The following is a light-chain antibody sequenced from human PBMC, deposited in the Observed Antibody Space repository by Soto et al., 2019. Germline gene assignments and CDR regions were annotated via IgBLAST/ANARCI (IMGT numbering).Light chain of an antibody. CDR2: DVS. CDR1: SSDVGGYDY. CDR3: SSYTSSNTGV. J-gene: IGLJ2*01. V-gene: IGLV2-14*03. Sequence: QSALTQPASVSGSPGRSITISCTGTSSDVGGYDYVSWYQHHPGKAPKLMIYDVSNRPSGVSNRFSGSKSGNTASLTISGLQAEDEADYYCSSYTSSNTGVFGGGTKLTVL.